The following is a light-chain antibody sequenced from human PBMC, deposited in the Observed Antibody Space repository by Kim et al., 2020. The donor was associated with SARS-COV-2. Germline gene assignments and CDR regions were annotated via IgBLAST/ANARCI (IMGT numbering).Light chain of an antibody. CDR2: AAS. CDR3: QQYYSHPRT. J-gene: IGKJ3*01. Sequence: AIRMTQSPSSFSASIGDRVTITCRASQGISSYLAWYQQKPGKAPKLLIYAASTLHSGVPTRFSGSGSGTDFTLTISCLQSEEFATYYCQQYYSHPRTFCPGTKVDIK. CDR1: QGISSY. V-gene: IGKV1-8*01.